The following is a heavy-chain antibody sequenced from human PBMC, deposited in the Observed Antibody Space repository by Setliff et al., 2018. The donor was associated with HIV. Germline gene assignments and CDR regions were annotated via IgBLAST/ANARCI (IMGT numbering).Heavy chain of an antibody. Sequence: GASVKVSCKASGYTFTSYYMHWVRQAPGQGLEWMGIINPSSGSTTYAQKFQGRVTMTRDTSTSTVYMELSSLRSEDTAVYFCARDPRHYYDTTGYSPYNWFDPWGQGTLVTVSS. D-gene: IGHD3-22*01. J-gene: IGHJ5*02. CDR1: GYTFTSYY. CDR2: INPSSGST. V-gene: IGHV1-46*01. CDR3: ARDPRHYYDTTGYSPYNWFDP.